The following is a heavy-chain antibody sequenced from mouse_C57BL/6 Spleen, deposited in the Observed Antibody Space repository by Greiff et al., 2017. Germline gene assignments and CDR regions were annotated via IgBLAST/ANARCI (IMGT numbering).Heavy chain of an antibody. CDR1: GYAFSSSW. CDR3: ARRNWDDFDY. V-gene: IGHV1-82*01. J-gene: IGHJ2*01. Sequence: VQVVESGPELVKPGASVKISCKASGYAFSSSWMNWVKQRPGKGLEWIGRIYPGDGDTNYNGKFKGKATLTADKSSSTAYMQLSSLTSEDSAVYFCARRNWDDFDYWGQGTTLTVSS. CDR2: IYPGDGDT. D-gene: IGHD4-1*01.